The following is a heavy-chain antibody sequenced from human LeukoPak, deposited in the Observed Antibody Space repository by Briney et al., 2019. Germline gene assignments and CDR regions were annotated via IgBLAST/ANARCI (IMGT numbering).Heavy chain of an antibody. CDR2: IWYDGSNK. CDR3: ARDLVGYGDYFPQHY. D-gene: IGHD4-17*01. V-gene: IGHV3-33*01. CDR1: GFTFSGYG. J-gene: IGHJ4*02. Sequence: GGSLRLSCAASGFTFSGYGMHWVRQAPGKGLEWVAVIWYDGSNKYYADSVKGRFTISRDNSKNTLYLQMNSLRAEDTAVYYCARDLVGYGDYFPQHYWGQGTLVTVSS.